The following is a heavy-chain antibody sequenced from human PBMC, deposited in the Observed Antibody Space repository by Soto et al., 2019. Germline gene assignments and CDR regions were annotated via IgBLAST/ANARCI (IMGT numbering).Heavy chain of an antibody. Sequence: EVQLVESGGGLVQPGGSLRLSCAASGFTFSDHYMDWVRQAPGKGLEWVGRIRNKANSYTTDHAASVKGRSTISREDSRNSVHLQMNTLKTDDTAVYYCVADSYGRVDYWGQGTLGTVPS. CDR1: GFTFSDHY. CDR3: VADSYGRVDY. CDR2: IRNKANSYTT. V-gene: IGHV3-72*01. D-gene: IGHD5-18*01. J-gene: IGHJ4*02.